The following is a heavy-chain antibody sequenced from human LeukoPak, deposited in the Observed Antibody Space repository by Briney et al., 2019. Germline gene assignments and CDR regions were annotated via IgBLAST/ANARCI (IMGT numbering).Heavy chain of an antibody. Sequence: PGGSLRLSCAASGFTFSSYAVSWVRQAPGEGLVWLSAISGSGGSTYYADSVKGRFTISRDNSKNTLYLQMNSLRAEDTAVYYCAKVFCCGGYSSVLYYFDYWGQGTLVTVSS. CDR1: GFTFSSYA. V-gene: IGHV3-23*01. J-gene: IGHJ4*02. D-gene: IGHD6-19*01. CDR3: AKVFCCGGYSSVLYYFDY. CDR2: ISGSGGST.